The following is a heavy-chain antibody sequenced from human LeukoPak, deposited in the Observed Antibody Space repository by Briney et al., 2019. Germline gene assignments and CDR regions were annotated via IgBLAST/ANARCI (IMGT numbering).Heavy chain of an antibody. Sequence: SETLSLTCAVSAYSINIGYYWGWIRQPPGKGLEWIVSFYHSGSTYYNSSLKSRATLSVDTSKNQFSLKMSSVTAADTAMYYCARGVGTGPIDYWGQGTLVTVSS. CDR1: AYSINIGYY. D-gene: IGHD1/OR15-1a*01. CDR2: FYHSGST. J-gene: IGHJ4*02. V-gene: IGHV4-38-2*01. CDR3: ARGVGTGPIDY.